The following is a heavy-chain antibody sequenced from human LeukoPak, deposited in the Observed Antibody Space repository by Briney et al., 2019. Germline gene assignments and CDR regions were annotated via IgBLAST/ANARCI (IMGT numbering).Heavy chain of an antibody. Sequence: GGSLRLSCAASGFTFSSYWMHWVRQAPGKGLVWVSRINNDGSSTNYADSVKGRFTISRDNAKNTLYLQMNSLRAEDTAVYYCAREGQYTSGWVDYWGQGTLVTVSS. J-gene: IGHJ4*02. CDR1: GFTFSSYW. CDR3: AREGQYTSGWVDY. D-gene: IGHD6-19*01. V-gene: IGHV3-74*01. CDR2: INNDGSST.